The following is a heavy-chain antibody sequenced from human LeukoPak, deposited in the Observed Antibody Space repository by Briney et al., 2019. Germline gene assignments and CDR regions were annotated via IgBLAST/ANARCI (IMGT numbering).Heavy chain of an antibody. CDR1: AGSISTSSYY. CDR3: ARNYNWNYADY. J-gene: IGHJ4*02. CDR2: IYYSGST. D-gene: IGHD1-7*01. V-gene: IGHV4-39*07. Sequence: SETLSLTCTVSAGSISTSSYYWGWIRQPPGKGLEWIGSIYYSGSTYYNPSLKSRVTISVDTSKNQFSLKLSSVTAADTAVYYCARNYNWNYADYWGQGTLVTVSS.